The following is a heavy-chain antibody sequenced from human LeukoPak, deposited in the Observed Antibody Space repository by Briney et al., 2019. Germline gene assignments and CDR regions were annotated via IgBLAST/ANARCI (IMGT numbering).Heavy chain of an antibody. Sequence: GGSLRLSCAASGFTFSSYSMNWVRQAPGKGLEWVSSISSSSSYIYYADSVKGRFTISRDNAKNTLYLQMNSLRAEDTAVYYCARELGSGWYDWFDPWGQGTLVTVSS. CDR3: ARELGSGWYDWFDP. CDR2: ISSSSSYI. D-gene: IGHD6-19*01. V-gene: IGHV3-21*01. CDR1: GFTFSSYS. J-gene: IGHJ5*02.